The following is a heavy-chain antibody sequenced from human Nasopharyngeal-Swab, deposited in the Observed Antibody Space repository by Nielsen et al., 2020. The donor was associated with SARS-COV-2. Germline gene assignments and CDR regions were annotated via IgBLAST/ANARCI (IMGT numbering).Heavy chain of an antibody. CDR1: GFTFSRYW. CDR2: IKQDGSEK. CDR3: ARPRSRYYYYGMDV. J-gene: IGHJ6*02. Sequence: GGSLRLSCAASGFTFSRYWMSWVRQAPGKGLERVANIKQDGSEKYYVDSVKGRFTISRDNAKNSLYLQMNSLRAEDTAVYYCARPRSRYYYYGMDVWGQGTTVTVSS. V-gene: IGHV3-7*01.